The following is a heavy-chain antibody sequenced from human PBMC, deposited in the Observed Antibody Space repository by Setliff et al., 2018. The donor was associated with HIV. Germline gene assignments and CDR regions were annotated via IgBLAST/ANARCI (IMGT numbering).Heavy chain of an antibody. V-gene: IGHV3-49*04. CDR1: GFTFGDYA. J-gene: IGHJ4*02. CDR2: IRSKAYGGTI. CDR3: TRGARDYYDSSGYLDY. D-gene: IGHD3-22*01. Sequence: GGSLRLSCTTSGFTFGDYAMSWVRQAPGKGLEWVGFIRSKAYGGTIEYAASVKGRFTISRDDSKSIVYLQMNSLKTEDTAVYYCTRGARDYYDSSGYLDYWGQGTLVTVSS.